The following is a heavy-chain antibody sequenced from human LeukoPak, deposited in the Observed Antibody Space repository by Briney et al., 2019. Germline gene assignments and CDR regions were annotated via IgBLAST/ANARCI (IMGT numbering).Heavy chain of an antibody. J-gene: IGHJ1*01. Sequence: GESLKISCKDSRYSFTSYWIAWVLQLPGRGLEWMGIIYPGDSDTRYSPSFQGQVTISADKSIGTAYLQWSSLKASDTAMYYCASSRTPKYFPHWGQGTLVTVSS. CDR2: IYPGDSDT. CDR1: RYSFTSYW. V-gene: IGHV5-51*01. CDR3: ASSRTPKYFPH.